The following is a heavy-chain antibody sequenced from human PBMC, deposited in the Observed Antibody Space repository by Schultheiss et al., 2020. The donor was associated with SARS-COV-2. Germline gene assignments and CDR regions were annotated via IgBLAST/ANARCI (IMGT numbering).Heavy chain of an antibody. CDR1: GGSISSYY. CDR3: ARSGDDYSNFAPDY. V-gene: IGHV4-59*01. CDR2: IYYSGST. J-gene: IGHJ4*02. Sequence: SETLSLTCTDSGGSISSYYWSWIRQPPGKGLEWIGYIYYSGSTNYNPSLKSRVTISVDTSKNQFSLKLSSVTAADTAVYYCARSGDDYSNFAPDYWGQGTLFTVSS. D-gene: IGHD4-11*01.